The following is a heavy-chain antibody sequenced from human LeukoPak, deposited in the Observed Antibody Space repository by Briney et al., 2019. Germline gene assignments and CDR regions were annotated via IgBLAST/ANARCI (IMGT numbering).Heavy chain of an antibody. V-gene: IGHV4-4*07. D-gene: IGHD6-13*01. CDR1: GGSISSYY. CDR3: ARDFPLSSSWYPPSWFDP. CDR2: IYTSGST. Sequence: PSETLSLTCTVSGGSISSYYWSWIRQPAGKGLEWIGRIYTSGSTNYNPSLKSRVTMSVDTSKNQFSLKLSSVTAADTAVYYCARDFPLSSSWYPPSWFDPWGQGTLVTVSS. J-gene: IGHJ5*02.